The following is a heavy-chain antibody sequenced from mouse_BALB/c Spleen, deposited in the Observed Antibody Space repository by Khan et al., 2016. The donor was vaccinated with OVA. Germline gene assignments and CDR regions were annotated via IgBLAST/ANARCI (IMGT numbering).Heavy chain of an antibody. Sequence: VQLKESGPDLVKPGASVKISCKASGYSFTVYYMIWVKQSHGKSPEWLGRVNPNNGENNYNQKFKDKAILNVDKSYTKAYKELRSLTSEDSAVFYCSRGYEFFAHWGQGTLVTVST. V-gene: IGHV1-26*01. D-gene: IGHD2-14*01. CDR2: VNPNNGEN. CDR3: SRGYEFFAH. J-gene: IGHJ3*01. CDR1: GYSFTVYY.